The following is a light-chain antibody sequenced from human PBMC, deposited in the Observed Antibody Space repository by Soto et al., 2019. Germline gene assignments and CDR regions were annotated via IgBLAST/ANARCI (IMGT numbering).Light chain of an antibody. Sequence: AIQMTQSPSSLSASVGDRVNITCRASQDIRNDLGWYQQKPGKAPNLLIFAASRLQVGVPSRFSGSGSGTDFTLTISSLQPEGFATYFCLQNYNYPHTFGPGTKVDI. V-gene: IGKV1-6*01. CDR2: AAS. CDR3: LQNYNYPHT. J-gene: IGKJ3*01. CDR1: QDIRND.